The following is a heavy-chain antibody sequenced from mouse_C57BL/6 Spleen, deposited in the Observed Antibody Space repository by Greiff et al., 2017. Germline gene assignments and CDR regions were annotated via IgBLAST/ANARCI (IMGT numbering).Heavy chain of an antibody. J-gene: IGHJ1*03. Sequence: QVHVKQPGAELVKPGASVKMSCKASGYTFTSYWITWVKQRPGQGLEWIGDIYPGSGSTNYNEKFKSKATLTVDTSSSTAYMQLSSLTSEDSAVYYCARHGGSSLDWYFDVWGTGTTVTVSS. CDR1: GYTFTSYW. CDR2: IYPGSGST. CDR3: ARHGGSSLDWYFDV. D-gene: IGHD1-1*01. V-gene: IGHV1-55*01.